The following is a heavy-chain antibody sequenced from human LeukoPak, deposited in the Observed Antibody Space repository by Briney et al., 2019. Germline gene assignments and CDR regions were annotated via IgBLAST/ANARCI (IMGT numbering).Heavy chain of an antibody. Sequence: PGGSLRLSCAASGFTFSNAWMTWVRQAPGKGLEWVSYISSSSSTIYYADSVKGRFTISRDNAKNSLYLQMNSLRAEGTAVYYCARGSTYYDSSGQVPFDYWGQGTLVTVSS. CDR1: GFTFSNAW. J-gene: IGHJ4*02. D-gene: IGHD3-22*01. CDR3: ARGSTYYDSSGQVPFDY. CDR2: ISSSSSTI. V-gene: IGHV3-48*01.